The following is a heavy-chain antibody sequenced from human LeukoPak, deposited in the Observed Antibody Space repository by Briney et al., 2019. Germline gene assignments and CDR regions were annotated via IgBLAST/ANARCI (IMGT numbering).Heavy chain of an antibody. Sequence: ASVKVSCKASDYTFTSYGISWVRQAPGQGLEWMGWISAYNGNTNYAQKLQGRVTMTTDTSTSTAYMELRSLRSDDTAVYYCARVGGYGDYVVAFDIWGQGTMVTVSS. CDR3: ARVGGYGDYVVAFDI. CDR1: DYTFTSYG. V-gene: IGHV1-18*01. D-gene: IGHD4-17*01. CDR2: ISAYNGNT. J-gene: IGHJ3*02.